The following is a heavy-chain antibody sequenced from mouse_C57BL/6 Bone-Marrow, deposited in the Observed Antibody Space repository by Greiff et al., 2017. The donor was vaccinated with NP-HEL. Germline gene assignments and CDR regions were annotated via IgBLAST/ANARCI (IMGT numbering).Heavy chain of an antibody. CDR2: IYPGSGST. Sequence: VQLQQPGAELVKPGASVKMSCKASGYTFTSYWITWVKQRPGQGLEWIGDIYPGSGSTNYNEKFKSKATLTVDTSSSTAYMQLSSLTSEDSAVYYCAYYYGSSYDWYFDVWAQGPRSPSPQ. CDR3: AYYYGSSYDWYFDV. CDR1: GYTFTSYW. V-gene: IGHV1-55*01. D-gene: IGHD1-1*01. J-gene: IGHJ1*03.